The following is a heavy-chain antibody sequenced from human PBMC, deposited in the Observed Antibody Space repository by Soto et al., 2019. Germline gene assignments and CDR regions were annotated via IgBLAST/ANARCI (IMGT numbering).Heavy chain of an antibody. CDR2: IHDSGST. V-gene: IGHV4-59*02. CDR3: ARGGASSKWLDP. D-gene: IGHD3-10*01. J-gene: IGHJ5*02. CDR1: GGSVSNYY. Sequence: KSSETQSLTCTASGGSVSNYYWSWIRQPPGKGLEWIGYIHDSGSTNYNPSLKSRVTISVDTSKNQFSLQLNSVIAADTAVYYCARGGASSKWLDPWGQGTLVTVSS.